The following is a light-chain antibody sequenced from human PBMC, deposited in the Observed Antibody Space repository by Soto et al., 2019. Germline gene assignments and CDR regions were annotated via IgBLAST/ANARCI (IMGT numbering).Light chain of an antibody. CDR1: SSNIGGNS. CDR2: DDN. Sequence: QSVLTQPPSVSAAPGQKVTISCSGSSSNIGGNSVSWYQQLPGTAPKLLIYDDNKRPSGIPDRFSGSKSGTSATLGITGFQTGDEADYYCGSWDSSLSAYVVGTETKAPS. J-gene: IGLJ1*01. CDR3: GSWDSSLSAYV. V-gene: IGLV1-51*01.